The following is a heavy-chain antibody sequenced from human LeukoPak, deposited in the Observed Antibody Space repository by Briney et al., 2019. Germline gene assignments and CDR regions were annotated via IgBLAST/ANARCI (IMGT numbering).Heavy chain of an antibody. Sequence: PSETLSLTCTVSGGSISSYYWSWIRQPPGKGLEWIGYIYYSGSTNYNPSLKSRVTISVDTSKNQFFLKLSSVTAADTAVYYCAGGGGHSSGLGAFDIWGQGTMVTVPS. J-gene: IGHJ3*02. V-gene: IGHV4-59*03. CDR2: IYYSGST. D-gene: IGHD5-18*01. CDR1: GGSISSYY. CDR3: AGGGGHSSGLGAFDI.